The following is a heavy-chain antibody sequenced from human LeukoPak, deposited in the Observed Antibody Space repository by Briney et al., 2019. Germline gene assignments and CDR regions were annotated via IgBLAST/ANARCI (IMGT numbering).Heavy chain of an antibody. CDR1: GGSISSGGYC. V-gene: IGHV4-30-2*01. CDR3: ARGTGTRITIFGVVISAFDI. J-gene: IGHJ3*02. Sequence: SETLSLTCTVSGGSISSGGYCWSWIRQPPGKGLEWIGDIFHSGSTYYNPSLKSRVTISVDRSKNQFSLKLSSVTAADTAVYYCARGTGTRITIFGVVISAFDIWGQGTMVTVSS. D-gene: IGHD3-3*01. CDR2: IFHSGST.